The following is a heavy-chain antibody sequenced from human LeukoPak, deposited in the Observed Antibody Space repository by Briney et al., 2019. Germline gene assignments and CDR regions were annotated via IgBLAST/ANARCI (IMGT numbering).Heavy chain of an antibody. D-gene: IGHD3-22*01. J-gene: IGHJ1*01. CDR3: ARYYYDSSGYDYYFQH. Sequence: SETLSLTCAVYGGSFSGYYWSWIRQPPGEGLEWFGEINHSGSTNYDPSLKSRVTISVDTSKNQFSLKLSSVTAADTAVYYCARYYYDSSGYDYYFQHWGQGTLVTVSS. CDR2: INHSGST. V-gene: IGHV4-34*01. CDR1: GGSFSGYY.